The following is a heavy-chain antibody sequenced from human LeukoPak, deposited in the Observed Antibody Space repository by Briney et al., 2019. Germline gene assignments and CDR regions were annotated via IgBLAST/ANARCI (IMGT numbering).Heavy chain of an antibody. J-gene: IGHJ6*03. V-gene: IGHV3-48*04. CDR3: ARVLRYCSGGNCYSGGLGYMDV. CDR1: GFTFSTYA. Sequence: GGSLRLSCAASGFTFSTYAMDWVRQAPGKGLEWVSYLSSSSSVIYHADSVKGRFTISRDNAKNSLFLQMNSLRAEDTAAYYCARVLRYCSGGNCYSGGLGYMDVWGKGTTVTISS. CDR2: LSSSSSVI. D-gene: IGHD2-15*01.